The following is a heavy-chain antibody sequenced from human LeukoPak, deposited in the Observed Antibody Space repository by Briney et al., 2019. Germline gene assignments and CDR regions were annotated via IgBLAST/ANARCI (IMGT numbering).Heavy chain of an antibody. Sequence: PGGSLRLSCAASGFTVSSNYMSWVRQAPGKGLEWVSVIYSGGSTYYADSVKGRFTISRDNSKNTLYLQMNSLRAEDTAVYYCARRFRDGYNYYFDYWGQGTLVTVSS. J-gene: IGHJ4*02. V-gene: IGHV3-66*04. CDR1: GFTVSSNY. D-gene: IGHD5-24*01. CDR3: ARRFRDGYNYYFDY. CDR2: IYSGGST.